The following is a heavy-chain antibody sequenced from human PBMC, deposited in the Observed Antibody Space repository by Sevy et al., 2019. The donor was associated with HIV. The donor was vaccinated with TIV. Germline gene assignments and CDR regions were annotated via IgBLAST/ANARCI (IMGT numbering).Heavy chain of an antibody. V-gene: IGHV3-21*01. CDR1: GFTFSSYS. CDR2: ISSSSSYI. CDR3: ARETHYDYVWGSYRPQPFDY. D-gene: IGHD3-16*01. Sequence: GGSLRLSCAASGFTFSSYSMNWVRQAPGKGLEWVSSISSSSSYIYYADSVKGRFTISRDNAKNSLYLKMNSLMAEDTAVYYCARETHYDYVWGSYRPQPFDYWGQGTLVTVSS. J-gene: IGHJ4*02.